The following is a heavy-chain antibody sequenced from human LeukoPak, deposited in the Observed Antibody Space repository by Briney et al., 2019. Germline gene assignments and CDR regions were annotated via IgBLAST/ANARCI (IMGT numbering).Heavy chain of an antibody. J-gene: IGHJ4*02. Sequence: GASVKVSCKASGYSFVGYGITWVRQAPGQGLEWMGWFNPENGNTNYAQKVQGRVTMTADTSTSTSYMELRSLRSDDTAVYYCARDDDVGLLNPPLDYWGQGTLVTVSS. CDR1: GYSFVGYG. V-gene: IGHV1-18*01. D-gene: IGHD1-7*01. CDR3: ARDDDVGLLNPPLDY. CDR2: FNPENGNT.